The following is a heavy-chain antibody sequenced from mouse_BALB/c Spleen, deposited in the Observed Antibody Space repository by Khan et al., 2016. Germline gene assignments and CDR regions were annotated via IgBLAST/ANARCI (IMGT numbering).Heavy chain of an antibody. CDR1: GFSLTSYD. CDR2: IWAGGAT. V-gene: IGHV2-9-2*01. D-gene: IGHD1-1*01. CDR3: VRDGYGSTYGAIDY. J-gene: IGHJ4*01. Sequence: QVQLKQSGPGLVAPSQSLSITCTVSGFSLTSYDTSWIRQPPGKGLEWLGVIWAGGATKSNSAFMSRVSITKDNSKSQVFLKMNSLQTDDTAIYXCVRDGYGSTYGAIDYWGQGTSVTVSS.